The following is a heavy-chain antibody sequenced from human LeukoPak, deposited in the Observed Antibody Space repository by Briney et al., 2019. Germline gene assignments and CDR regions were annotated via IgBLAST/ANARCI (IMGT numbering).Heavy chain of an antibody. J-gene: IGHJ4*02. CDR3: ARGVWGLLPPFDY. CDR2: INHSGST. D-gene: IGHD1-26*01. CDR1: GGSFSGYY. Sequence: SETLSLTCAVYGGSFSGYYWSWIRQPPGKGLEWIGEINHSGSTNYNPSLKSRVTISIDTSRNQFSLKLSSVTAADTAMYYCARGVWGLLPPFDYWGQGALVTVSS. V-gene: IGHV4-34*01.